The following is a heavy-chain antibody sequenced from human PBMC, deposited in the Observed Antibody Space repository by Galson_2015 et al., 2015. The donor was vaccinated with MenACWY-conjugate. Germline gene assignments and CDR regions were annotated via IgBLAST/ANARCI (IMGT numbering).Heavy chain of an antibody. J-gene: IGHJ4*02. D-gene: IGHD3-10*01. CDR2: ITGSGGLT. V-gene: IGHV3-23*02. Sequence: SLRLSCAASGFTFSDYAMSWVRQAPGKGLEWVTTITGSGGLTHYGDSVKGRFTISRDTSRTTLYLQMNSLRVDDTAVFYCAKGPKSGIKEEAYFDYWGQGILVTVSS. CDR3: AKGPKSGIKEEAYFDY. CDR1: GFTFSDYA.